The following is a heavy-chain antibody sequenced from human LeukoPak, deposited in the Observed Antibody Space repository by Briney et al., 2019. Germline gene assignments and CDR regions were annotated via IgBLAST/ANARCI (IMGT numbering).Heavy chain of an antibody. J-gene: IGHJ4*02. D-gene: IGHD2-2*01. CDR1: GFTFSNYA. CDR3: TKESVYGSSWNHVFEY. V-gene: IGHV3-23*01. Sequence: PGGSLRLSCAASGFTFSNYAMSWVRQAPRKGLEWVSTISGGGSAIYYADSVKGRFTISRDNSKNTLFLQMNSLRAEDTAVYYCTKESVYGSSWNHVFEYWGQGTLVTVSS. CDR2: ISGGGSAI.